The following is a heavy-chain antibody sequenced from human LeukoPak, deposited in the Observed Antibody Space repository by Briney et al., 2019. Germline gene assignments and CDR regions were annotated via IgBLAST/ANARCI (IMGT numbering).Heavy chain of an antibody. CDR1: GGSISSGGYY. V-gene: IGHV4-31*03. CDR2: IHYSGNT. D-gene: IGHD5-18*01. Sequence: PSQTLSLTCTVSGGSISSGGYYWSWIRQHPGKGLEWIGYIHYSGNTYYDPSLKSRVTISVDTSKNQFSLRLSSVTAADTAVYYCASSPDKGYSYGFPHLDYWGQGTLVTVSS. CDR3: ASSPDKGYSYGFPHLDY. J-gene: IGHJ4*02.